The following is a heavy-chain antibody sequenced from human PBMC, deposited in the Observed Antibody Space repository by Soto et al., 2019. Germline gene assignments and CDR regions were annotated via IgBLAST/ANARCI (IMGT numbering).Heavy chain of an antibody. CDR1: GGSISSGGYY. Sequence: SETLSLTCTVSGGSISSGGYYWSWIRQHPGKGLEWIGYIYYSGSTYYNPSLKSRVTISVDTSKNQFSLKLSSVTAADTTVYYCARGLLRFLESRELDFWGQGTLVTVSS. J-gene: IGHJ4*02. CDR2: IYYSGST. D-gene: IGHD3-3*01. CDR3: ARGLLRFLESRELDF. V-gene: IGHV4-31*03.